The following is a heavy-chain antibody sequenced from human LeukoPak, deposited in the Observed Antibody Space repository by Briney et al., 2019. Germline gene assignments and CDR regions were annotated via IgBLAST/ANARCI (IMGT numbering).Heavy chain of an antibody. CDR1: GGSISSSNW. CDR3: ARYDVGWYYFDY. J-gene: IGHJ4*02. D-gene: IGHD6-19*01. CDR2: IYHSGST. Sequence: PSETLALTCVGSGGSISSSNWWGWVRQPPEKGLGWIGEIYHSGSTKYNPSLKSRVTISVDKSKNQFSLKLSSVTAADTAVYYCARYDVGWYYFDYWGQGTLVTVSS. V-gene: IGHV4/OR15-8*01.